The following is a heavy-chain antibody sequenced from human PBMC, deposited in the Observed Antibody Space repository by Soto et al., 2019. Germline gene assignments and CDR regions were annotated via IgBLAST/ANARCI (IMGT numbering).Heavy chain of an antibody. Sequence: GGSLRLSCAASGFDLGDFGMLWVRQPPGRGLEWVALITYDDTYKHYADAVKGRFIISRDNDKNMLSLQMDSLRPGDTALYYCAKVRGYHNWASWYGLDVWGQGTTVTVSS. CDR3: AKVRGYHNWASWYGLDV. CDR1: GFDLGDFG. CDR2: ITYDDTYK. J-gene: IGHJ6*02. V-gene: IGHV3-30*18. D-gene: IGHD1-1*01.